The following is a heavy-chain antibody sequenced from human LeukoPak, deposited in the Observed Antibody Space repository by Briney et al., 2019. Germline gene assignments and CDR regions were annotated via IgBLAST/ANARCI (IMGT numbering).Heavy chain of an antibody. CDR3: AHTHLTLWFGELLPKRGIDL. CDR1: GFTFSSYG. J-gene: IGHJ6*04. V-gene: IGHV3-30*03. D-gene: IGHD3-10*01. CDR2: ISYDGSNK. Sequence: QAGRSLRLSCAASGFTFSSYGMHWVRQAPGKGLEWVAVISYDGSNKYYADSVKGRFTISRDNSKNTLYLQMNSLRAEDTAVYYCAHTHLTLWFGELLPKRGIDLWGKGTTVTASS.